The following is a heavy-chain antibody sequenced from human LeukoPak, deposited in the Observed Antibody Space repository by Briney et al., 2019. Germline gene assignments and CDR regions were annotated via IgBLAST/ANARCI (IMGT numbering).Heavy chain of an antibody. J-gene: IGHJ4*02. V-gene: IGHV3-23*01. CDR2: MSGGGGST. CDR3: AKLVGNSDFDF. Sequence: GGSLRLSGAASGFTFSSYAMSWVRQAPGKGLEWVSAMSGGGGSTNYADAVKGRFTISRDNSKNTLYLQMNSLRAEDTAVYYCAKLVGNSDFDFWGQGTLVTVSS. D-gene: IGHD4-23*01. CDR1: GFTFSSYA.